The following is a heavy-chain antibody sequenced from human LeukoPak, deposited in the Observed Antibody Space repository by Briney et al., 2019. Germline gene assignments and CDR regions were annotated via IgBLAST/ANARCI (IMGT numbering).Heavy chain of an antibody. J-gene: IGHJ4*02. V-gene: IGHV3-30*01. Sequence: GGSLRLSCAASGFTFSSYAMHWVRQAPGKGLEWVAVISYDGSNKYYADSVKGRFTISRDNSKNTLYLQMNSLRAEDTAVYYCARGAVEVYYFDYWGQGTLVTVSS. CDR3: ARGAVEVYYFDY. CDR2: ISYDGSNK. D-gene: IGHD4-23*01. CDR1: GFTFSSYA.